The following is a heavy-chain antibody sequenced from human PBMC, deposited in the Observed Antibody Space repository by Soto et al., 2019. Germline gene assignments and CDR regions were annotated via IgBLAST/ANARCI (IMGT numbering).Heavy chain of an antibody. CDR1: GYTITSYG. CDR3: ARDCSYDNLTGGCRRGDY. V-gene: IGHV1-18*01. D-gene: IGHD3-9*01. CDR2: ISAYNGNT. Sequence: QVQLVQSGAEVKKPGASVKVSCKASGYTITSYGISWVRQAPGQGLEWMGWISAYNGNTNYAQKLQGRVTMTTDTSTSTAYMELRRLRSDGTAVYYCARDCSYDNLTGGCRRGDYWGQGTLVTVSS. J-gene: IGHJ4*01.